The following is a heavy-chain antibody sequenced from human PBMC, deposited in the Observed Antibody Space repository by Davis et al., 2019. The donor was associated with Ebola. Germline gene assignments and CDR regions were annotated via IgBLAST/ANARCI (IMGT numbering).Heavy chain of an antibody. D-gene: IGHD3-10*01. CDR1: GFTFSSYA. CDR2: IDGGGDAT. J-gene: IGHJ4*02. V-gene: IGHV3-23*01. Sequence: GGSLRLSCAASGFTFSSYAMSWVRQAPGKGLEWASAIDGGGDATYYADSVKGRFTISRDNSKNTLFLQMSSLRAEDTAVYYCAKDWGYMVRGVMIDYWGQGSLVTVSS. CDR3: AKDWGYMVRGVMIDY.